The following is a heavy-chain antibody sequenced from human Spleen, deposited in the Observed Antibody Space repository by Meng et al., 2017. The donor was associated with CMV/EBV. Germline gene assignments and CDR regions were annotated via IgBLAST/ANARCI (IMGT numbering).Heavy chain of an antibody. CDR2: IRYDGSTE. V-gene: IGHV3-30*02. D-gene: IGHD2-2*02. CDR1: GFTFSSYG. J-gene: IGHJ5*02. Sequence: GESLKISCAASGFTFSSYGMHWVRQAPGKGLEWVSIIRYDGSTEFYTDSVKGRFTISRDNSKNTLYLQMNSLRAEDTAVYYCARGYCSSTSCYTVSWGQGTLVTVSS. CDR3: ARGYCSSTSCYTVS.